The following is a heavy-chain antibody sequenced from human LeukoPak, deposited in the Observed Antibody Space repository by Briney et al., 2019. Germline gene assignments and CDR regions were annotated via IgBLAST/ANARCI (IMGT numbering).Heavy chain of an antibody. D-gene: IGHD3/OR15-3a*01. V-gene: IGHV3-15*01. CDR1: GLTFSDAW. CDR3: VRNGGLVTSPFDY. J-gene: IGHJ4*02. CDR2: IKSEAEGGTT. Sequence: GGSLRLSCVVSGLTFSDAWMSWVRQAPGKGLEWVGRIKSEAEGGTTDYAAPVKGRFTILRDDSKNTLYLQMNSLRAEDTAMYFCVRNGGLVTSPFDYWGQGTLVTVPS.